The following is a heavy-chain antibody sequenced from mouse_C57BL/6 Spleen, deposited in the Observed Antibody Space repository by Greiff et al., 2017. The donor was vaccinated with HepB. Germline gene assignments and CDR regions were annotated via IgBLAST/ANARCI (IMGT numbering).Heavy chain of an antibody. D-gene: IGHD1-1*01. J-gene: IGHJ2*01. V-gene: IGHV3-6*01. CDR3: ARERITTVRNFDY. CDR1: GYSITSGYN. CDR2: ISYDGSN. Sequence: EVKLQESGPGLVKPSQSLSLTCSVTGYSITSGYNWNWIRQFPGNKLEWMGYISYDGSNNYNPSLKNRISITRNTSKNQFFLKLNSVTTEDTATYYCARERITTVRNFDYWGQGTTLTVSS.